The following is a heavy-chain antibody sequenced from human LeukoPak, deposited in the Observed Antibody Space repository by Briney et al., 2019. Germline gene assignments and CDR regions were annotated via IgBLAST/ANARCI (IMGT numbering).Heavy chain of an antibody. D-gene: IGHD5-12*01. CDR1: GFTFSDYY. Sequence: GGSLRLSCGASGFTFSDYYMSWIRQAPGKGLEWVSYISSSGSTIYYADSVKGRFTISRDNAKNSLYLQMNSLRAEDTAVYYYARDRVDIVASPFDYWGQGTLVTVSS. CDR3: ARDRVDIVASPFDY. J-gene: IGHJ4*02. V-gene: IGHV3-11*04. CDR2: ISSSGSTI.